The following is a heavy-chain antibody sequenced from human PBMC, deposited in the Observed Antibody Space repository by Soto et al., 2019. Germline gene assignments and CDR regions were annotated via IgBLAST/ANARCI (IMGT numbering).Heavy chain of an antibody. V-gene: IGHV1-3*01. CDR1: GYTFTSYA. D-gene: IGHD4-17*01. CDR3: ARVSSQYGEYSPFDY. J-gene: IGHJ4*02. CDR2: INAGNGNT. Sequence: QVQLVQSGAEVKKPGASVKVSCKASGYTFTSYAMHWVRQAPGQRLEWMGWINAGNGNTKYSQKFQGRVTITRDTSASTAYMELSSLRSEDTAVYYCARVSSQYGEYSPFDYWGQGTLVTVSS.